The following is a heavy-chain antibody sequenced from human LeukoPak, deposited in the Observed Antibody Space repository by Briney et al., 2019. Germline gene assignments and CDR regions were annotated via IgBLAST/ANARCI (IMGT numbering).Heavy chain of an antibody. D-gene: IGHD3/OR15-3a*01. CDR2: IYTSGST. J-gene: IGHJ4*02. CDR1: GGSISSYD. Sequence: SETLSLTCTVSGGSISSYDWSWIRQPAGKGLEWIGRIYTSGSTNYNPSLKSRVAMSVDTSKNQFSLNLNSVTAADTAVYYCARGLTHWGQGTLVTVSS. V-gene: IGHV4-4*07. CDR3: ARGLTH.